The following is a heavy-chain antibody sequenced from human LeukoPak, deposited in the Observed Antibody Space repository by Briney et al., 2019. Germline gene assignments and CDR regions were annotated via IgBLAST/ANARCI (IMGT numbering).Heavy chain of an antibody. D-gene: IGHD3-22*01. Sequence: SETLSLTCTVSGGSISSSSYYWGWIRQPPGKGLEWIGSIYYSRSTYYNPSLKSRVTISVDTSKNQFSLKLGSVTAADTAVYYCARVRGPPYYYDSSGPYGMDVWGQGTTVTVSS. CDR2: IYYSRST. CDR1: GGSISSSSYY. V-gene: IGHV4-39*07. J-gene: IGHJ6*02. CDR3: ARVRGPPYYYDSSGPYGMDV.